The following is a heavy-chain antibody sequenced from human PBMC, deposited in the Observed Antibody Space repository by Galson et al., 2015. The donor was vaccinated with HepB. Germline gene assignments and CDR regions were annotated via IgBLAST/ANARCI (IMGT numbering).Heavy chain of an antibody. D-gene: IGHD3-22*01. CDR2: IYWDDEK. Sequence: PALVKPTQTLTLTCTFSGFSLSVGGVGVGWVRQPPGKGLEWLALIYWDDEKNYSPSLTTRLTIAKDDSKNQVILTMTNMDPVDTATYFCVHTRYYENSGYFGLIDSWGQGALVTVSS. V-gene: IGHV2-5*02. J-gene: IGHJ4*02. CDR1: GFSLSVGGVG. CDR3: VHTRYYENSGYFGLIDS.